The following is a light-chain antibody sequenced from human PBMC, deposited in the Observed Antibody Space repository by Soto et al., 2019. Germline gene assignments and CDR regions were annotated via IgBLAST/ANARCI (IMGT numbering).Light chain of an antibody. CDR1: EDINSR. CDR2: AAF. J-gene: IGKJ5*01. Sequence: DIQMTQSPSSVSASVGDRVTISCRASEDINSRLAWYQQKPGNAPKLLIYAAFILQSGVPSRFSGYGSGTDFTLSISSLQPEDFATYYCQQADSFPITLGQGTRLEIK. CDR3: QQADSFPIT. V-gene: IGKV1-12*01.